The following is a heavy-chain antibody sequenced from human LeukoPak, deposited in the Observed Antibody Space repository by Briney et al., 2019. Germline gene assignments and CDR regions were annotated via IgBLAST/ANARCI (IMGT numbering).Heavy chain of an antibody. CDR1: GYTFTGYY. J-gene: IGHJ3*02. V-gene: IGHV1-2*04. Sequence: ASVKVSCKASGYTFTGYYMHWVRQAPGQGLEWMGWINPNSGGTNYAQKFQGWVTMTRDTSISTAYMELSRLRSEDTAVYYCARGVGAKQWLVRVRDAFNIWAKGQWSPSLQ. CDR2: INPNSGGT. D-gene: IGHD6-19*01. CDR3: ARGVGAKQWLVRVRDAFNI.